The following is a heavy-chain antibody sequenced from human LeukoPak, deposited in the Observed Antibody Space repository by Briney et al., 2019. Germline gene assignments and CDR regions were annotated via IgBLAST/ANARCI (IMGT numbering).Heavy chain of an antibody. CDR3: ARGVNPRYDSSGYYVY. CDR1: GFTFTNDF. J-gene: IGHJ4*02. D-gene: IGHD3-22*01. V-gene: IGHV3-7*01. CDR2: MRVDGTDK. Sequence: GGSLRLSCTASGFTFTNDFMTWVRQAPGKGLEWVANMRVDGTDKHYVDSVKGRFTISSDNARNSLYLQMNSLRAEDTAVYYCARGVNPRYDSSGYYVYWGQGTLVTVSS.